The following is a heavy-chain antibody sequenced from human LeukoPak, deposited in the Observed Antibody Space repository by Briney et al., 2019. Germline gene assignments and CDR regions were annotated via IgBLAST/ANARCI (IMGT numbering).Heavy chain of an antibody. J-gene: IGHJ4*02. CDR1: GGSISSGSYY. CDR3: ARDGFRRGYCSSTSCLYFDY. V-gene: IGHV4-61*03. Sequence: SQTLSLTCTVSGGSISSGSYYWSWIRQPPGKGLEWIGYIYYSGSTNYNPSLKSRVTISLDTSKNRFSLKLSSVTAADTAVYYCARDGFRRGYCSSTSCLYFDYWGQGTLVTVSS. D-gene: IGHD2-2*01. CDR2: IYYSGST.